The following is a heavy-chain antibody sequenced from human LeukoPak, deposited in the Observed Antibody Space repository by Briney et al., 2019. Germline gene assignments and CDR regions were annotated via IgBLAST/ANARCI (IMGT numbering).Heavy chain of an antibody. D-gene: IGHD2/OR15-2a*01. CDR2: IYHSGHT. CDR1: GASVSSDY. V-gene: IGHV4-59*08. Sequence: KPSETLSLTCTVSGASVSSDYWSWIRQSPGKGLEWIGYIYHSGHTMSNPSLKSRVSLSLDTSNNQFSLKPSSVTAADTAVYYCARHPFQYPFDHWGQGTVVSVSS. J-gene: IGHJ5*02. CDR3: ARHPFQYPFDH.